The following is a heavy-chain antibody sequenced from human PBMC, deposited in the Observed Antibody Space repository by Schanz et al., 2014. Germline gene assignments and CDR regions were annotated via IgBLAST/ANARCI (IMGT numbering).Heavy chain of an antibody. V-gene: IGHV3-7*01. CDR1: GFTVNNYA. D-gene: IGHD2-15*01. Sequence: EVQLVESGGGLVRPGGSLRLSCTVSGFTVNNYAMNWVRQAPGKGLEWVANIKHDESEIYYVDSVKGRFTISRDNAKNSLYLQMNSLRVEDTAVYYCARDEISVVGHRHNWFDPWGQGTLVTVSS. CDR2: IKHDESEI. CDR3: ARDEISVVGHRHNWFDP. J-gene: IGHJ5*02.